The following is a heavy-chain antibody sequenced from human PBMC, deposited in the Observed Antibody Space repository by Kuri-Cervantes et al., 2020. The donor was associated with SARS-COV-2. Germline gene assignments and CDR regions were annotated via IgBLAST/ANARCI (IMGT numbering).Heavy chain of an antibody. V-gene: IGHV1-2*02. D-gene: IGHD3-22*01. Sequence: DSVKVSCKASGYTFTGYYMHWVRQAPGQGPEWMGWINPNSGSTNYAQKFQGMVTMTRDTSISTAYMELSRLRSDDTAVYYCARDRRSIYHDSSSYYLDYYYYGMDVWGQGTTVTVSS. CDR3: ARDRRSIYHDSSSYYLDYYYYGMDV. CDR2: INPNSGST. J-gene: IGHJ6*02. CDR1: GYTFTGYY.